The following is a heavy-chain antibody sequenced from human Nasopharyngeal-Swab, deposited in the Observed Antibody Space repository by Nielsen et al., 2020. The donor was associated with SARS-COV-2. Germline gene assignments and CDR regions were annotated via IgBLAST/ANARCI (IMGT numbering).Heavy chain of an antibody. Sequence: WSRQPPGKGLEWVSGINWNGGSTGYADSVKGRFTISRDNAKNSLYLQMNSLRVEDTALYHCARDGSGEDHYYYYYGMDVWGQGTSVTVSS. V-gene: IGHV3-20*01. CDR3: ARDGSGEDHYYYYYGMDV. J-gene: IGHJ6*02. CDR2: INWNGGST. D-gene: IGHD3-10*01.